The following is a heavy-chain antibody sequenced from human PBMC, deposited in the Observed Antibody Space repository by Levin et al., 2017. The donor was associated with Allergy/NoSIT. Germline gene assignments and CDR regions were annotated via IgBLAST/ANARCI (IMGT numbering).Heavy chain of an antibody. CDR1: GFTFSSYG. V-gene: IGHV3-30*18. CDR2: ISYHGRNK. CDR3: AKDLLATAGSVAYYGMDV. D-gene: IGHD6-13*01. J-gene: IGHJ6*02. Sequence: LSLTCAVSGFTFSSYGLHWVRQAPGKGLDWVAIISYHGRNKYYADSVKGRFTISRDNSKNTLYLQMNSLRAEDTAVYYCAKDLLATAGSVAYYGMDVWGQGTTVTVSS.